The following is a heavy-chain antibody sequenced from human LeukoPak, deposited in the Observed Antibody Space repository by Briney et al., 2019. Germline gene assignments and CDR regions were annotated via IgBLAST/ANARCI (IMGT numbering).Heavy chain of an antibody. Sequence: GGSLRLSCAASGFTFGSYGMHWVRQAPAKGLEGVAFIRYDGSNKYYADSVKGRFTISRDNSKNTLYLQMNSLRAEDTAVYYCARTPPPKLPVGYSSNPVWGQGTLVTVSS. J-gene: IGHJ4*02. D-gene: IGHD6-13*01. CDR2: IRYDGSNK. CDR3: ARTPPPKLPVGYSSNPV. CDR1: GFTFGSYG. V-gene: IGHV3-30*02.